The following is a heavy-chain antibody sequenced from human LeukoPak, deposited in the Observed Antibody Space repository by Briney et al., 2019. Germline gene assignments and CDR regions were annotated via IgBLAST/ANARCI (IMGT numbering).Heavy chain of an antibody. Sequence: SETLSLTCTVSGDSFTSVTDYWAWIRQPPGKGLEWIASGDYSGGTYYNPSLESRVAISADMSKNQISLKLTSVTGADTAVYYCARARSPSSGYLLRDHNWFDPWGQGTLVTVSS. V-gene: IGHV4-39*07. J-gene: IGHJ5*02. CDR1: GDSFTSVTDY. D-gene: IGHD3-22*01. CDR3: ARARSPSSGYLLRDHNWFDP. CDR2: GDYSGGT.